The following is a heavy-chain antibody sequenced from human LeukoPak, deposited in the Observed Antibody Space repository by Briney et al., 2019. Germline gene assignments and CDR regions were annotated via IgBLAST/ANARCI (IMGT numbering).Heavy chain of an antibody. J-gene: IGHJ3*02. CDR1: GGSISRYY. CDR3: TRGAGSTTSNDAFDI. CDR2: IYYSGST. D-gene: IGHD1-1*01. Sequence: SETLSLTCTVSGGSISRYYWSWIRQPPGKGLEWIGYIYYSGSTNYNPSLKSRVIISVDTSKNQFSLKVSSVTAADTAVYYCTRGAGSTTSNDAFDIWGQGTMVTVSS. V-gene: IGHV4-59*12.